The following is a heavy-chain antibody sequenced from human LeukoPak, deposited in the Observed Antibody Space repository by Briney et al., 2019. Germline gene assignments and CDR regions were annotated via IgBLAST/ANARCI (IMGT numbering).Heavy chain of an antibody. Sequence: PRGSLRLSCAASGFTFSNYWMTWVRQAPGKGLEWVASIRDDGSAKYYVDSVKGRFTISRDSARNSLYLQMDSLRAEDTAVYYCAKFITYHGAFDIWAQGTMVTVSS. V-gene: IGHV3-7*01. D-gene: IGHD3-22*01. CDR2: IRDDGSAK. J-gene: IGHJ3*02. CDR1: GFTFSNYW. CDR3: AKFITYHGAFDI.